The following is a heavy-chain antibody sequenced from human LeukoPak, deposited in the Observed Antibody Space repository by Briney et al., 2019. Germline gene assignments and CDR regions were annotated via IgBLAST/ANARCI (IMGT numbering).Heavy chain of an antibody. D-gene: IGHD3-22*01. CDR2: ISSSSSTI. Sequence: GSLRLSCAASGFTFSSYSMNWVRQAPGKGLEWVSYISSSSSTIYYADSVKGRFTISRDNAKNSLYLQMNSLRAEDTAVYYCARAGYYYDSGGYPLDYWGQGTLVTVSS. CDR3: ARAGYYYDSGGYPLDY. CDR1: GFTFSSYS. V-gene: IGHV3-48*01. J-gene: IGHJ4*02.